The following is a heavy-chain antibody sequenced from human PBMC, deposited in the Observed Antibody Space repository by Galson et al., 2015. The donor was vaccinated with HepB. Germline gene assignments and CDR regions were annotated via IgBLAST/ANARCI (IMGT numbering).Heavy chain of an antibody. Sequence: SLRLSCAASGFTFSSYAMHWVRQAPGKGLEWVAVISYDGSNKYYADSVKGRFTISRDNSKNTLYLQMNSLRAEDTAVYYCASGTVYPRGNDYWGQGTLVTVSS. CDR1: GFTFSSYA. CDR3: ASGTVYPRGNDY. D-gene: IGHD2-8*01. J-gene: IGHJ4*02. V-gene: IGHV3-30-3*01. CDR2: ISYDGSNK.